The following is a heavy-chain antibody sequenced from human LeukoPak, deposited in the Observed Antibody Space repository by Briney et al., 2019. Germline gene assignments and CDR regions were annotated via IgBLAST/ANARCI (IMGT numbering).Heavy chain of an antibody. D-gene: IGHD6-19*01. Sequence: GGSLSLSCAASGFTFTSYAMSWVRQAPGKGLEWVSAISVSGGSTYYADTVKGRFTISRDNSKNTLYLQMNSLRAEDTAVYYCAKCRWARQWLVQLFFDYWGQGTLVTVSS. CDR1: GFTFTSYA. CDR3: AKCRWARQWLVQLFFDY. J-gene: IGHJ4*02. V-gene: IGHV3-23*01. CDR2: ISVSGGST.